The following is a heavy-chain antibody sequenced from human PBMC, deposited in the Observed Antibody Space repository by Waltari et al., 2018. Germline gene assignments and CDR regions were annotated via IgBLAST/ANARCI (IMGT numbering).Heavy chain of an antibody. J-gene: IGHJ6*03. D-gene: IGHD4-17*01. CDR2: ISSRTSYI. CDR3: ARGAADYVYYMGV. Sequence: EVQLVESGGGLVKPGGSLRLPCTASGFTFSSYSMNWVRQAPGKGLEWSSSISSRTSYIYYADSVKGRFTISRDNAKNSLYLQMNSLRAEDTAMYYCARGAADYVYYMGVWGRGTTVTVSS. V-gene: IGHV3-21*01. CDR1: GFTFSSYS.